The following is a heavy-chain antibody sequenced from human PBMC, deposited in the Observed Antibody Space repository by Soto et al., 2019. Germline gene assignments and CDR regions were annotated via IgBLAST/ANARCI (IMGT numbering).Heavy chain of an antibody. Sequence: GASVKVSCKASGGTFSSYAISWVRQAPGQGLEWMGWMNPNSGNTGYAQKFQGRVTMTRNTSISTAYMELSSLRSEDTAVYYCTASTTNDAFDIWGQGTMVTVSS. V-gene: IGHV1-8*02. CDR1: GGTFSSYA. CDR3: TASTTNDAFDI. CDR2: MNPNSGNT. J-gene: IGHJ3*02. D-gene: IGHD1-26*01.